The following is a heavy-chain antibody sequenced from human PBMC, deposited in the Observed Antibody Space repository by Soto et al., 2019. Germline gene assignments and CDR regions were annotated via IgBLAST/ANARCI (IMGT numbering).Heavy chain of an antibody. Sequence: QVQLVSSGAEVKKPGASVKVSCRASGYTFTDYYIHWVRQAPGPGLQWVGGINPNSGATENAQKFQGRVTMTREPSISTVYMEVTRLRSDDTAIYFCARAAPLRYSGYALDHWGQGTRVTVST. J-gene: IGHJ4*02. CDR2: INPNSGAT. CDR1: GYTFTDYY. V-gene: IGHV1-2*02. D-gene: IGHD5-12*01. CDR3: ARAAPLRYSGYALDH.